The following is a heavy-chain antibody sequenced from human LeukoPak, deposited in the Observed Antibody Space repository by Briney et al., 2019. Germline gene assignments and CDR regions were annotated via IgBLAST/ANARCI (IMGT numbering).Heavy chain of an antibody. V-gene: IGHV1-2*06. D-gene: IGHD6-19*01. CDR3: ARDHGRDSSGWYSHETRDYYYYGMDV. Sequence: ASVTVSCTASGYTFTGYYMHWVRQAPGQGLEWMGRISPNSGGTNYAQKFQGRVTITADESTSTAYMELSSLRSEDTAVYYCARDHGRDSSGWYSHETRDYYYYGMDVWGQGTTVTVSS. J-gene: IGHJ6*02. CDR2: ISPNSGGT. CDR1: GYTFTGYY.